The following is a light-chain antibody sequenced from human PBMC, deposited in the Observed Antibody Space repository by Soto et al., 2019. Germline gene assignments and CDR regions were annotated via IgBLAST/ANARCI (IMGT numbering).Light chain of an antibody. CDR3: SSYTSSSTGVV. CDR2: DVS. Sequence: QSALTQPASVSGSPGQSITISCTGTSSDVGGYNYVSWYQQHPGKAPKLMIYDVSNRPSGVSNRFSGSKSGNTASLTISGLQAEDEADYYRSSYTSSSTGVVFGGGTKVTVL. CDR1: SSDVGGYNY. V-gene: IGLV2-14*01. J-gene: IGLJ2*01.